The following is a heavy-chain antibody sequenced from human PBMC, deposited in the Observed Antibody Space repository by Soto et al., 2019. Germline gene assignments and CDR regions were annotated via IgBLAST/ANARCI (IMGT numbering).Heavy chain of an antibody. CDR3: GSGTYPLDY. Sequence: GGSLRLSCAASGFTFSSYWMNWVRQAPGKGLEWVANIKRDGSEIYYADSVKGRFTISRDNAKKSLYLQMNSLRAEDTAVYYYGSGTYPLDYWGQGTLVTVSS. CDR2: IKRDGSEI. V-gene: IGHV3-7*01. D-gene: IGHD3-10*01. CDR1: GFTFSSYW. J-gene: IGHJ4*02.